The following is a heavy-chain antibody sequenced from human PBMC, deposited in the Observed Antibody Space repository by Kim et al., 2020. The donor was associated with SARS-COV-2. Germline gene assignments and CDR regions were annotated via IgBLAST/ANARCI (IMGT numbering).Heavy chain of an antibody. Sequence: SVKVSCKASGGTFSSYAISWVRQAPGQGLEWMGGIIPIFGTANYAQKFQGRVTITADESTSTAYMELSSLRSEDTAVYYCARMGAGAGRYSGEDYWGQGTLVTVSS. CDR1: GGTFSSYA. D-gene: IGHD7-27*01. V-gene: IGHV1-69*13. CDR3: ARMGAGAGRYSGEDY. J-gene: IGHJ4*02. CDR2: IIPIFGTA.